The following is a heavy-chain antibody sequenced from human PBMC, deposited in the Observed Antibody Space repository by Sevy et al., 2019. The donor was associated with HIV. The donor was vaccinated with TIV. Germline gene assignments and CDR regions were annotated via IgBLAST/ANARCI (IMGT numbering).Heavy chain of an antibody. D-gene: IGHD2-15*01. Sequence: ASVKVSCKASGGTFSSYAISWVRQAPGQGLEWMGGIIPIFGTANYAQKFQGRVTITADESTSTAYMELSSLGSEDTAVYYCARDADCSGGSCYIDYWGQGTLVTVSS. CDR1: GGTFSSYA. CDR3: ARDADCSGGSCYIDY. CDR2: IIPIFGTA. J-gene: IGHJ4*02. V-gene: IGHV1-69*13.